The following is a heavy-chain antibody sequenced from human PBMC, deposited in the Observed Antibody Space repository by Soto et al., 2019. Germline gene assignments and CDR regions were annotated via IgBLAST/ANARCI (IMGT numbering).Heavy chain of an antibody. V-gene: IGHV5-51*01. CDR3: ARGPRIADRRGWFDP. Sequence: PGESLKISCKGSGYSFTSYWIGWVRQMPGKGLEWMGIIYPGDSDTRYSPSFQGQVTISADKSISTAYLQWSSLKASDTAMYYCARGPRIADRRGWFDPWGQGTLVTVSS. CDR2: IYPGDSDT. J-gene: IGHJ5*02. D-gene: IGHD6-6*01. CDR1: GYSFTSYW.